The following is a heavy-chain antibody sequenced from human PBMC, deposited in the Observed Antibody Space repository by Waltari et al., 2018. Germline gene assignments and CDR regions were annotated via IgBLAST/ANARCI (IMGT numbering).Heavy chain of an antibody. CDR2: TYSGGSK. V-gene: IGHV3-53*01. CDR1: GFTVSSNY. CDR3: ARDLTGSYYGFDY. J-gene: IGHJ4*02. Sequence: EVQLVESGGGLIQPGGSLRLSCAASGFTVSSNYMSWVRQAPGKGLEWVSVTYSGGSKYYADSVMGRCTVSRDNSKNTLYLQMNSLRAEDTAVYYCARDLTGSYYGFDYWGQGTLVTVSS. D-gene: IGHD1-26*01.